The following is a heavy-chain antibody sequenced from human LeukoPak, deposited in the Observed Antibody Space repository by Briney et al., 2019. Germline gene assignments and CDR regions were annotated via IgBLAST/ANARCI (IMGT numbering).Heavy chain of an antibody. CDR2: ISGSGGST. CDR3: AKANEWFPLGYFDY. V-gene: IGHV3-23*01. CDR1: GFPFSSYA. Sequence: GSLRLSCAASGFPFSSYAMRWVRQAPGKGLEWASAISGSGGSTYYADSVKGRFTISRDNSKNTLYLQMNSLRAEDTAVYYCAKANEWFPLGYFDYWGQGTLVTVSS. J-gene: IGHJ4*02. D-gene: IGHD3-3*01.